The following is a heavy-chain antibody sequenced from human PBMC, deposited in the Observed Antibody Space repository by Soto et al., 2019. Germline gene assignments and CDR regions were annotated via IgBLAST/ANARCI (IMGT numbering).Heavy chain of an antibody. Sequence: SETLSLTCTVSGGSISSSSYYWGWIRQPPGKGLEWIGSIYYSGSTYYNPSLKSRVTISVDTSKNQFSLKLSSVTAADTAVYYCARRSDILTGYYAFDYWGQGTLVTVS. CDR1: GGSISSSSYY. V-gene: IGHV4-39*01. CDR2: IYYSGST. CDR3: ARRSDILTGYYAFDY. D-gene: IGHD3-9*01. J-gene: IGHJ4*02.